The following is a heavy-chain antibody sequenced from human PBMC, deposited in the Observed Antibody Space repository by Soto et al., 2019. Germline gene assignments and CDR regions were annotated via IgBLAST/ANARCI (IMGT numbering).Heavy chain of an antibody. D-gene: IGHD2-15*01. CDR3: ARRVVACLLLDYYYGMDV. CDR1: GGTFSSYA. J-gene: IGHJ6*02. CDR2: IIPIFGTA. Sequence: SVKVSCKASGGTFSSYAISWVRQAPGQGLEWMGGIIPIFGTANYAQKFQGRVTITADESTSTAYMELSSLRSEDTAVYYCARRVVACLLLDYYYGMDVWGQGTTVTV. V-gene: IGHV1-69*13.